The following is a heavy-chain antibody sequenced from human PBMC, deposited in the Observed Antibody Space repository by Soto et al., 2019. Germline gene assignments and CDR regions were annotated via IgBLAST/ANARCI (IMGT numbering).Heavy chain of an antibody. CDR3: ATRITVFGLLIPPFDP. CDR1: GGSVSGYY. D-gene: IGHD3-3*01. J-gene: IGHJ5*02. CDR2: INHTGGT. Sequence: PSETQSLTCAVYGGSVSGYYWNWIRQPPGKGLEWIGEINHTGGTHYNPSLKSRVTMSVDTSKNQFSLRLSSVTAADTAIYYCATRITVFGLLIPPFDPWGQGTQVTVSS. V-gene: IGHV4-34*01.